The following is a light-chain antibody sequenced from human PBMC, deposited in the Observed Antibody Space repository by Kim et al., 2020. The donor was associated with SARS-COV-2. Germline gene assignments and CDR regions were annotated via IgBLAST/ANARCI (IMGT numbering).Light chain of an antibody. J-gene: IGLJ1*01. CDR1: SIDIGGYNF. CDR2: DVS. V-gene: IGLV2-14*03. CDR3: SSYTSSSTYV. Sequence: QSALTQPASVSGSPGQSITISCTGTSIDIGGYNFVSWYQQYPGKAPKFMIYDVSKRPSGVSNRFSGSKSGNTASLTISGLQAEDEADYYCSSYTSSSTYVFGTGTKVTVL.